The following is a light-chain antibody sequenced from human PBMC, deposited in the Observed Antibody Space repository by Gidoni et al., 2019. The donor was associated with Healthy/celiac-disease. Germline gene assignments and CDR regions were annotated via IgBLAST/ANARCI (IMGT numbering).Light chain of an antibody. J-gene: IGLJ3*02. V-gene: IGLV2-23*01. CDR2: EGS. CDR3: CSYAASSTWV. CDR1: SSDVGSYNL. Sequence: QSALTQPASVSGSPGQSITISCTGTSSDVGSYNLVSWYQQHPGKAPKLMIYEGSKRPSGVSNRFSGSKSGNTASLTLSGLQAEDEADYYCCSYAASSTWVFGGWPKLTVL.